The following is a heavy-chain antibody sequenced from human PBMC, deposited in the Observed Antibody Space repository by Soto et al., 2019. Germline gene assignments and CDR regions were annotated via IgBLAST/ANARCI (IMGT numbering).Heavy chain of an antibody. Sequence: QVQLQESGPGLVKPSETMSLTCTVSGSISSDYWSWIRQSPGKGLEWIGSIYYSGRTNYNRSLKRCVTLSVDTSQNQLSLNLRSLTAADTSVYYCAIVRSMTDFWGQGPLITVS. CDR1: GSISSDY. CDR2: IYYSGRT. V-gene: IGHV4-59*01. CDR3: AIVRSMTDF. D-gene: IGHD3-10*01. J-gene: IGHJ4*02.